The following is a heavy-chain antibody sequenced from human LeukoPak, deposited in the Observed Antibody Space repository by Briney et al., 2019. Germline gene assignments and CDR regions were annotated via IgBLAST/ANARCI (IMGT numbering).Heavy chain of an antibody. CDR3: ASANYDFWSGYSVY. D-gene: IGHD3-3*01. CDR2: IYTSGST. J-gene: IGHJ4*02. CDR1: GYSISSGSYY. V-gene: IGHV4-61*02. Sequence: PSETLSLTCAVSGYSISSGSYYWSWIRQPAGKGLEWIGRIYTSGSTNYNPSLKSRVTISVDTSKNQFSLKLSSVTAADTAVYYCASANYDFWSGYSVYWGQGTLVTVSS.